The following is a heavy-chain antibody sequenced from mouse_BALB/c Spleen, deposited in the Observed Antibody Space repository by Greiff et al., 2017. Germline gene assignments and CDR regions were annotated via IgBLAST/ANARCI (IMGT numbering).Heavy chain of an antibody. D-gene: IGHD2-13*01. V-gene: IGHV1-69*01. CDR3: ARWDGDYSD. CDR1: GYTFTDYW. Sequence: VQLQQPGAELVMPGASVKMSCKASGYTFTDYWMHWVKQRPGQGLEWIGAIDTSDSYTSYNQKFKGKATLTVDESSSTAYMQLSSLTSEDSAVFYCARWDGDYSDWGQGTTLTVSS. CDR2: IDTSDSYT. J-gene: IGHJ2*01.